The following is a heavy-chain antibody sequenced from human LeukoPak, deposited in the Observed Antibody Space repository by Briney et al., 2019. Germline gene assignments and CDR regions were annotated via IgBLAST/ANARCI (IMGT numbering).Heavy chain of an antibody. V-gene: IGHV3-48*01. CDR2: ISSSSSTI. CDR3: ARDREQQLVRFYNAFDI. Sequence: GGSLRLSCAASGFTFSSYWMSWVRQAPGKGLEWVSYISSSSSTIYYADSVKGRFTISRDNAKNSLYLQLNSLRAEDTAVYYCARDREQQLVRFYNAFDIWGQGTMVTVSS. CDR1: GFTFSSYW. J-gene: IGHJ3*02. D-gene: IGHD6-13*01.